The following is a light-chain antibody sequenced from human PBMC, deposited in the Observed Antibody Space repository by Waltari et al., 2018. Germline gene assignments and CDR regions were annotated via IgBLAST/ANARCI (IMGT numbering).Light chain of an antibody. Sequence: ERVMTQFPVTLPVSPGEKATLSCRASQSVDGKLAWYQQKPGQAPRLLIYDASTRATGVPARFSGSGSGTEFTLTISSLQSEDFAVYYCQQYDAWPRFGQGTKVESK. CDR2: DAS. J-gene: IGKJ1*01. CDR1: QSVDGK. CDR3: QQYDAWPR. V-gene: IGKV3-15*01.